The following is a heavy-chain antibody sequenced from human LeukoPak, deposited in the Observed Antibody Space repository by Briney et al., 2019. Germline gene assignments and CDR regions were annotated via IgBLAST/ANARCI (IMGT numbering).Heavy chain of an antibody. D-gene: IGHD2-15*01. CDR2: INTDGSST. Sequence: QTGGSLRLSCAASGFTFSNYWMHWVRQAPGKGLVWVSRINTDGSSTNYADSVKGRFTISRKNTLYLQMNSLRAEDTAVYYCARDDCSSSSCLTYWGQGTLVTVSS. V-gene: IGHV3-74*01. CDR1: GFTFSNYW. CDR3: ARDDCSSSSCLTY. J-gene: IGHJ4*02.